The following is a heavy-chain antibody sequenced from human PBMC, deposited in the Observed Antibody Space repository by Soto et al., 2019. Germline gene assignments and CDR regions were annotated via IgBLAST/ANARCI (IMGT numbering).Heavy chain of an antibody. CDR2: ISSTAGRTS. Sequence: TXGSLRLSCATSGFTVNTYPMTWVRQAPGKGLEWVSSISSTAGRTSSYADSVKGRFAISRDFSDNTVYLQMNNLRVDETAVYLCAKGVLSFHYGMEVWGQGTTVTVYS. V-gene: IGHV3-23*01. D-gene: IGHD3-10*01. CDR1: GFTVNTYP. J-gene: IGHJ6*02. CDR3: AKGVLSFHYGMEV.